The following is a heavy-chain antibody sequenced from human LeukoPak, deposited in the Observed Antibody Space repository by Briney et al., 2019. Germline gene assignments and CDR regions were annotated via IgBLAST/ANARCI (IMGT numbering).Heavy chain of an antibody. CDR1: GGSFSGYY. J-gene: IGHJ4*02. CDR2: INHSGST. CDR3: ARGDSSSWDPYYFDY. V-gene: IGHV4-34*01. Sequence: SETLSLTCAVYGGSFSGYYWSWIRQPPGKGLEWIGEINHSGSTNYNPSLKSRVTMSVDTSKNQFSLKLSSVTAADTAVYYCARGDSSSWDPYYFDYWGQGTLVTVSS. D-gene: IGHD6-13*01.